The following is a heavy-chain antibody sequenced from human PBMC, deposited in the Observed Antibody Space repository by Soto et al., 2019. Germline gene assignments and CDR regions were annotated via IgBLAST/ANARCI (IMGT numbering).Heavy chain of an antibody. D-gene: IGHD3-10*01. Sequence: ASVKVSCKASGYTFTSYYMHWVRQAPGQGLEWMGIINPSGGSTSYAQKFQGRVTMTRDTSTSTVYMELSSLRSEDTAVYYCTLGFGELLWPYIFDYWGQGSLVTGSS. CDR1: GYTFTSYY. J-gene: IGHJ4*02. CDR3: TLGFGELLWPYIFDY. V-gene: IGHV1-46*03. CDR2: INPSGGST.